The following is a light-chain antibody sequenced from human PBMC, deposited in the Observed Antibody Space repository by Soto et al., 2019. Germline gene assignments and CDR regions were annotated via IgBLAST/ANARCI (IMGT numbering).Light chain of an antibody. CDR1: QSVSSYY. CDR2: AAS. CDR3: QQCGSSPWT. J-gene: IGKJ1*01. Sequence: EIVLTQSPGTLSLSPGERATLSCRASQSVSSYYLAWYQQKPGQAPRLLIYAASSRATGIPDRFSGGGSGTDFTLTISRLEPEDFAVYYCQQCGSSPWTFGKGTNVEIK. V-gene: IGKV3-20*01.